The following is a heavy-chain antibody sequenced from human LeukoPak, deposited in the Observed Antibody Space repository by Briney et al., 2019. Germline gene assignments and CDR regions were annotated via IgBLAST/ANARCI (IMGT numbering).Heavy chain of an antibody. CDR2: ISYDGSNK. CDR3: AKDGERGIVVVPAAMDY. D-gene: IGHD2-2*01. Sequence: GGSLRLSCAASGFTFSSYGMHWVRQAPGKGLEWVAVISYDGSNKYYADSVKDRFTISRDNSKNTLYLQMNSLRAEDTAVYYCAKDGERGIVVVPAAMDYWGQGTLVTVSS. J-gene: IGHJ4*02. V-gene: IGHV3-30*18. CDR1: GFTFSSYG.